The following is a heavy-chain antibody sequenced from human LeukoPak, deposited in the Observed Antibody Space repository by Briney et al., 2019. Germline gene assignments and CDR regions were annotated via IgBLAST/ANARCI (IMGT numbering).Heavy chain of an antibody. D-gene: IGHD2-2*01. Sequence: PSETLSLTCTVSGGSISSSSYYWGWIRQPPGKGLEWIGNIYYSGSTYYNPSLKSRVTISVDTSKNQFSLKLTSVTAADTAVYYCARLPAYCSTTSCSFDSWGQGTLVGVSS. J-gene: IGHJ4*02. CDR2: IYYSGST. V-gene: IGHV4-39*01. CDR3: ARLPAYCSTTSCSFDS. CDR1: GGSISSSSYY.